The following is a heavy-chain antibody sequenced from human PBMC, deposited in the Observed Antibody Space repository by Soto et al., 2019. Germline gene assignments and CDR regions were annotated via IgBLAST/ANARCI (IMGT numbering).Heavy chain of an antibody. J-gene: IGHJ5*02. CDR1: GVNFRNFA. V-gene: IGHV3-23*01. D-gene: IGHD2-2*01. Sequence: EVQLLESGGNLVQHGGSLTLSCTASGVNFRNFAMTWVRQAPGKGLEWVSAMTGGGITTYFAAFVKGRFTISRDNSKNPLYLEMNSLRAEETGVYCCVKGSAGMPERNWFDPWGKGTLVTFSS. CDR2: MTGGGITT. CDR3: VKGSAGMPERNWFDP.